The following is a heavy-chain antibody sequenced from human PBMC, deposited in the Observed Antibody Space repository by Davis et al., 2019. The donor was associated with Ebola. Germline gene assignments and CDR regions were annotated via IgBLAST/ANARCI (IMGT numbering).Heavy chain of an antibody. J-gene: IGHJ4*02. CDR2: ISSIGSFI. V-gene: IGHV3-21*01. D-gene: IGHD6-19*01. CDR3: ARGSGWYDRLGY. CDR1: GFTFSDYA. Sequence: GESLKISCAASGFTFSDYAMNWVRQAPGKGLEWVSSISSIGSFIYYADSVKGRFTTSRDNAKNSLYLQMNSLRAEDTAVYYCARGSGWYDRLGYWGQGTLVTVSS.